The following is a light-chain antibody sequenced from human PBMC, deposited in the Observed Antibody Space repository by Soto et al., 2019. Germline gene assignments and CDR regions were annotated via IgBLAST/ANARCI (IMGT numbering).Light chain of an antibody. CDR1: QSVSSN. CDR2: GAS. Sequence: PGERAPLSCRASQSVSSNLAWYQQKPGQAPRLLIYGASTRATGIPARFSGSGSGTEFTLTISSLQSEDFAVYYCQQYNNWPPITFGQGTRLEIK. J-gene: IGKJ5*01. CDR3: QQYNNWPPIT. V-gene: IGKV3-15*01.